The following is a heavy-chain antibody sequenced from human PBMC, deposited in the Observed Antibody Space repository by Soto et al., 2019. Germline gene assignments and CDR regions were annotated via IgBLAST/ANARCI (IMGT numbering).Heavy chain of an antibody. CDR3: ATTHPYYYDSRNWFDL. CDR2: IIPIFGTA. Sequence: SVKVSCKASGGTFSSYAISLVRQAPGQGLEWMGGIIPIFGTANYAQKFQGRVTITADESTSTAYMELSSLRSEDTAVYYCATTHPYYYDSRNWFDLWGQGTLVTVSS. J-gene: IGHJ5*02. CDR1: GGTFSSYA. D-gene: IGHD3-22*01. V-gene: IGHV1-69*13.